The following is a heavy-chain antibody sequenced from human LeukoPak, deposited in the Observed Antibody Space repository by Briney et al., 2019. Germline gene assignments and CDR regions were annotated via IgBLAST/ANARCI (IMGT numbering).Heavy chain of an antibody. CDR3: ATGVSRWGSFGYYYYMVV. Sequence: GASVKVSCKASGYIFTNYYLYWVRQAPGQGLEWMGVINPVGGVTTYAQRFQGRVTMTRDTSTSTFDMELSSLKSEDTAVYHCATGVSRWGSFGYYYYMVVWGKGTTVTVSS. J-gene: IGHJ6*03. V-gene: IGHV1-46*01. CDR1: GYIFTNYY. CDR2: INPVGGVT. D-gene: IGHD3-16*01.